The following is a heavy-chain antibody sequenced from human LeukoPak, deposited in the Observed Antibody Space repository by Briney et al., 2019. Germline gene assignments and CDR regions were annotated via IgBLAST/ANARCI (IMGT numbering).Heavy chain of an antibody. V-gene: IGHV3-23*01. Sequence: GGSLRLSCAASGFTFSTYGMNWVRQAPGKGLEWVSTISRSGDITYYADSVKGRFTISRDNSKNTLYLQMTSLRAEDTAVYYCARGTYYYEFWGQGTLVTVSS. J-gene: IGHJ4*02. CDR3: ARGTYYYEF. D-gene: IGHD3-16*01. CDR2: ISRSGDIT. CDR1: GFTFSTYG.